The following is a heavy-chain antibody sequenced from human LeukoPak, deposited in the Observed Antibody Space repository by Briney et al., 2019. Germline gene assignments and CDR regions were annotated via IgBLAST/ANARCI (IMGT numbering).Heavy chain of an antibody. Sequence: SETLSLTRTVSGGSISSSSYYWGWIRQPPGKGLEWIGSIYYSGNTYFNPSLKSRVTISVDTSKNQFALKLSSVTAADTAFYCCARHSNGYFDYWGQGTLVTVSS. D-gene: IGHD3-22*01. CDR1: GGSISSSSYY. CDR3: ARHSNGYFDY. J-gene: IGHJ4*02. V-gene: IGHV4-39*01. CDR2: IYYSGNT.